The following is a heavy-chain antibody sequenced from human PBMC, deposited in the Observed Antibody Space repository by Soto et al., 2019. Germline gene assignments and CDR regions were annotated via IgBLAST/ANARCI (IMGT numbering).Heavy chain of an antibody. J-gene: IGHJ6*02. Sequence: QVQLQESGPGLVKPSQTLSLTCTVSGGSISSGGYYWSWIRQHPGKGLEWIGYIYYSGSTYYNPSLKRRVTISVDTSKSQLSRKLSSVTAADTAVYYCARVCGGDCHYGMDVWGQGTTVTVSS. CDR3: ARVCGGDCHYGMDV. CDR2: IYYSGST. D-gene: IGHD2-21*02. V-gene: IGHV4-31*03. CDR1: GGSISSGGYY.